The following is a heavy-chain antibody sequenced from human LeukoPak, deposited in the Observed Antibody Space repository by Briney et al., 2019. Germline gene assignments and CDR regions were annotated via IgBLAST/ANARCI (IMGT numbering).Heavy chain of an antibody. CDR1: GFTFSSYA. D-gene: IGHD3-10*01. J-gene: IGHJ4*02. CDR2: ISSDGYRT. Sequence: TGGSLRLSCAASGFTFSSYAMHWVRQAPDKGLQWVAVISSDGYRTDYPDSVRGRFTISRDNFKNTVDLQMISVTAEDTAMYFCAKGLGTGSVLARPLHYWGQGTLVTVSS. CDR3: AKGLGTGSVLARPLHY. V-gene: IGHV3-30*04.